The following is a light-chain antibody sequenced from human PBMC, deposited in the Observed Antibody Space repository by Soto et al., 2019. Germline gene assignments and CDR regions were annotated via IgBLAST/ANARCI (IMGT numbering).Light chain of an antibody. Sequence: QSVLTQPASVSGSPGQSITISCTGTSSDVGGYNYVSWYQQHPGKAPKLMIYDVSNRPSGVSNRFSGTKSGNTASLTISGLQAEDEAEYYSSSYTSSSSYVFGTGTKFTVL. CDR2: DVS. CDR1: SSDVGGYNY. CDR3: SSYTSSSSYV. J-gene: IGLJ1*01. V-gene: IGLV2-14*01.